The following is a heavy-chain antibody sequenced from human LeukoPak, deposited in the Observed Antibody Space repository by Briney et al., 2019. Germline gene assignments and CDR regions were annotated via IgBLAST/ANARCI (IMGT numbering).Heavy chain of an antibody. V-gene: IGHV3-30*02. CDR3: AKDRAVATISFSYFDY. Sequence: GGSLRLSCAASGFTFSSYGMHWVRQAPGKGLEWVAFIRYDGSNKYYADSVKGRFTISRDNSKNTLYLQMNSLRAEDTAVYYCAKDRAVATISFSYFDYWGQGTLVTVSS. J-gene: IGHJ4*02. CDR1: GFTFSSYG. CDR2: IRYDGSNK. D-gene: IGHD5-12*01.